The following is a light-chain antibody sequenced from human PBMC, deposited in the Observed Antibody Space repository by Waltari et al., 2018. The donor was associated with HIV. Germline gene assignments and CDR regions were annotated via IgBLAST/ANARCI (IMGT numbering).Light chain of an antibody. CDR2: EVS. CDR1: SSDVGSSNL. J-gene: IGLJ2*01. CDR3: CSYAGSSTLV. Sequence: QSALTQPASVSGSPGQSLTISCPGTSSDVGSSNLVSWYHQHPGKAPKLMIYEVSKRPSGVSNRFSGSKSGNTASLTISGLQAEDEAYYYCCSYAGSSTLVFGGGTKLTVL. V-gene: IGLV2-23*02.